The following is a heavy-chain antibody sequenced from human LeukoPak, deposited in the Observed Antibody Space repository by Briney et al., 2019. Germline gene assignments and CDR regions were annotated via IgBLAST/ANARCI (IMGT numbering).Heavy chain of an antibody. CDR3: ARAPSEIGGYYPEYFRH. Sequence: PGGSLRLSCAASGFTFSSYWMHWVRQAPGKGLVWVSRIKSDGSTNYADSVKGRFTICRDTAKNTLSLQMNSLRAEDTGVYYCARAPSEIGGYYPEYFRHWGQGTLVTVSS. D-gene: IGHD3-22*01. CDR2: IKSDGST. V-gene: IGHV3-74*01. CDR1: GFTFSSYW. J-gene: IGHJ1*01.